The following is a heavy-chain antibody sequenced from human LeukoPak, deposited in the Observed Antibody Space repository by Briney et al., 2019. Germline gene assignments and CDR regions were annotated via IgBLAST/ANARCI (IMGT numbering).Heavy chain of an antibody. V-gene: IGHV1-18*01. CDR2: ISAYNGNT. Sequence: GASVKVSCKASGYTFTSYGISWVRQAPGQGLEWMGWISAYNGNTNYAQKLQGRVTMTTDTSTSTAYMELRSLRSDDTAVYYCARDRPYGSSWYLYYGMDVWGQGTTVTVSS. J-gene: IGHJ6*02. CDR3: ARDRPYGSSWYLYYGMDV. D-gene: IGHD6-13*01. CDR1: GYTFTSYG.